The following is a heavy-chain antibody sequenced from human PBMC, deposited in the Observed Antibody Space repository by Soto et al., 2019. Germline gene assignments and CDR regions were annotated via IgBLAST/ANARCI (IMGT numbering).Heavy chain of an antibody. Sequence: SETLSLTCAVYGGSFSGYYWSWIRQPPGKGLEWIGEINHSGSTNYNPSLKSRVTISVDTSKNQFSLKLSSVTAADTAVYYCARRKRPYGDGRQRGCMDVWGQGTTVTVSS. D-gene: IGHD4-17*01. CDR2: INHSGST. CDR1: GGSFSGYY. CDR3: ARRKRPYGDGRQRGCMDV. V-gene: IGHV4-34*01. J-gene: IGHJ6*02.